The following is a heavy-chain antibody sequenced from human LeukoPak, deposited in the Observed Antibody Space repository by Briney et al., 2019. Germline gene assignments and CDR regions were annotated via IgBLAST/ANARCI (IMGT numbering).Heavy chain of an antibody. Sequence: GGSLRLSCAASGFTFSSYAMSWVRQAPGKGLERVSAISGSGGSTYYADSVKGRFTISRDNAKNSLYLQMNSLRAEDTAVYYCARDRSIAARFHYWGQGTLVTVSS. CDR3: ARDRSIAARFHY. D-gene: IGHD6-6*01. V-gene: IGHV3-23*01. CDR2: ISGSGGST. J-gene: IGHJ4*02. CDR1: GFTFSSYA.